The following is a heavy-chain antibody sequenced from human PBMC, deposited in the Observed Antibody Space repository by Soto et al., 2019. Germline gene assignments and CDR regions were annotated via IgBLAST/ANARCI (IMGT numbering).Heavy chain of an antibody. J-gene: IGHJ4*02. Sequence: QVQLVQSGAEEKKPGASVKVSCKASGYTFTSYAMHWVRQAPGQRLEWMGWINAGNGNTKYSQKFQGRVTITRDTSASTADMELSSLRSEDTAVYYCARGSGWYPPFDYWGQGTLVTVSA. CDR1: GYTFTSYA. D-gene: IGHD6-19*01. CDR2: INAGNGNT. V-gene: IGHV1-3*05. CDR3: ARGSGWYPPFDY.